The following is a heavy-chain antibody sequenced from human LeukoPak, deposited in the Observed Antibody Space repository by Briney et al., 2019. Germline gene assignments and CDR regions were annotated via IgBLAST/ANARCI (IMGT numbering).Heavy chain of an antibody. CDR3: VRGTGY. V-gene: IGHV3-64D*06. Sequence: GGSLRLSCSVSGFTFSTYVMHWVRQAPGKGLEYVSAISSNGDNTYYADSVRGRFTISRDNSKNTLYLQMSSLRPDDTAVYFCVRGTGYWGQGTLVTVSS. CDR2: ISSNGDNT. J-gene: IGHJ4*02. CDR1: GFTFSTYV.